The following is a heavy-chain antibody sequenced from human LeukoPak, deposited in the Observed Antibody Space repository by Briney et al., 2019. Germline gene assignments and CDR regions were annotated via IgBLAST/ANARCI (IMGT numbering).Heavy chain of an antibody. CDR1: GGSISSYY. CDR2: IYYSGST. Sequence: PSETLSLTCTVSGGSISSYYWSWIRQPPGKGLEWIGYIYYSGSTNYNPSLTSRVTISVDTSKNQFSLKLSSVTAADTAVYYCARDRGGSYYIGDAFDIWGQGTMVTVSS. V-gene: IGHV4-59*01. D-gene: IGHD1-26*01. CDR3: ARDRGGSYYIGDAFDI. J-gene: IGHJ3*02.